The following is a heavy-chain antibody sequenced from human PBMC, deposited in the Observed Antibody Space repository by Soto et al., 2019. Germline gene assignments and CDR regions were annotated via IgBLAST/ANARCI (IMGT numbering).Heavy chain of an antibody. CDR3: ARMEAPYYYDSSGYYQGYNWFDP. J-gene: IGHJ5*02. CDR1: GFNFADYV. V-gene: IGHV3-30-3*01. D-gene: IGHD3-22*01. CDR2: ISYDGSNK. Sequence: GGSLRLSCATSGFNFADYVLSWVRQAPGKGLEWVAVISYDGSNKYYADSVKGRFTISRDNSKNTLYLQMNSLRAEDTAVYYCARMEAPYYYDSSGYYQGYNWFDPWGQGTLVTVSS.